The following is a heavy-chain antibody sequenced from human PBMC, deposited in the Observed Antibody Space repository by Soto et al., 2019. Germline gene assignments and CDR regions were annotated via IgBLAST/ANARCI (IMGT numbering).Heavy chain of an antibody. Sequence: GESLKISCQGSGYNFAHYWIGWVRQMPGKGLEWMGIIYPGDSDTTYSPSFQGQVTISADKSISTAYLQWSSLKASDTAMYYCARTIAAPGTGFDYWGQGTLVTVPQ. D-gene: IGHD6-13*01. J-gene: IGHJ4*02. CDR3: ARTIAAPGTGFDY. CDR2: IYPGDSDT. V-gene: IGHV5-51*01. CDR1: GYNFAHYW.